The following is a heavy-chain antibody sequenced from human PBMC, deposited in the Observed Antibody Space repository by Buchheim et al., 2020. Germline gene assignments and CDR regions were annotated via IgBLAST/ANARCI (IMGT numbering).Heavy chain of an antibody. CDR1: GFTFGDYA. CDR3: TRGGSYSFDY. Sequence: EVQLVESGGDLVQPGRSLRLSCTTSGFTFGDYAMSWFRQAPGQGLEWVGFIRSNAYGGTTEYAASVKGRFSISRDDSKSILYLQMNSLKTEDIAGYYCTRGGSYSFDYWGQGTL. CDR2: IRSNAYGGTT. D-gene: IGHD1-26*01. J-gene: IGHJ4*02. V-gene: IGHV3-49*03.